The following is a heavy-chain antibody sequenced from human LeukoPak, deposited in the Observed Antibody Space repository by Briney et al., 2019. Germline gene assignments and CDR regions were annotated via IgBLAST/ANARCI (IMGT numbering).Heavy chain of an antibody. CDR2: IKQDGSEK. CDR3: ARDDGLNYPLTVDGMDV. Sequence: PGGSLRLSCAASGFTFSSYWMSWVRQAPVKGLEWVANIKQDGSEKYYVDSVKGRFTISRDNAKNSLYLQMNSLRAEDTAVYYCARDDGLNYPLTVDGMDVWGQGTTVTVSS. D-gene: IGHD1-7*01. J-gene: IGHJ6*02. CDR1: GFTFSSYW. V-gene: IGHV3-7*01.